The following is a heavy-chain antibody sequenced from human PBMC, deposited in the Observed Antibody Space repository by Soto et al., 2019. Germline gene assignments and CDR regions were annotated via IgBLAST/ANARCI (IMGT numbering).Heavy chain of an antibody. CDR1: GGSISSHY. CDR2: VSYSGSS. D-gene: IGHD1-1*01. CDR3: TRHYGTYSPMYFFDQ. Sequence: QVQLQESGPGLVKPSETLSLTCNVSGGSISSHYWTWIRQSPGKGLEWIGHVSYSGSSTYNPSLKSRVTISIDTSKNHFSLRLRSATAADTAFYFCTRHYGTYSPMYFFDQWGQGTLVTDSS. V-gene: IGHV4-59*08. J-gene: IGHJ4*02.